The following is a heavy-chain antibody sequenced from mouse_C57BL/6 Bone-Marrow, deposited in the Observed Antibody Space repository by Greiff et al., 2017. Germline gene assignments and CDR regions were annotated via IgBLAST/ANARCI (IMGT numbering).Heavy chain of an antibody. J-gene: IGHJ2*01. Sequence: EVKLVESGGDLVKPGGSLKLSCAASGFTFSSYGMSWVRQTPDKRLEWVATISSGGSYTYYPDSVKGRFTLSRDNAKNTLYLQMSSLKSEDTAMYYCARHGKDYFDYWGQGTTLTVSS. CDR1: GFTFSSYG. CDR3: ARHGKDYFDY. D-gene: IGHD1-1*01. CDR2: ISSGGSYT. V-gene: IGHV5-6*02.